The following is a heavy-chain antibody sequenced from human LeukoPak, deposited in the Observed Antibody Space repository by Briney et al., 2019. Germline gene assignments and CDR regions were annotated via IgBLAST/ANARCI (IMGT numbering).Heavy chain of an antibody. Sequence: SETLSLTCTVSGGSISSYYWSWVRQPPGKGLEWIGYIYYSGGTNYNPSLKSRVTISVETSKNQFSLKLSSVTAADTPVYYCAAVSSGLPDYWGQGTLVTVSS. CDR3: AAVSSGLPDY. V-gene: IGHV4-59*01. J-gene: IGHJ4*02. CDR1: GGSISSYY. D-gene: IGHD6-19*01. CDR2: IYYSGGT.